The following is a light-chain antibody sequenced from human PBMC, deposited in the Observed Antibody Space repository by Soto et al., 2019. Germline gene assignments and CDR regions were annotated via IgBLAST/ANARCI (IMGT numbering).Light chain of an antibody. CDR2: KAS. CDR3: QQYNDSFLYT. Sequence: DIPMTQSPSTLSASVGDRVTITCRASQSISNWLAWYQQKPGTAPKLLIYKASTLASGVPSRFSGIRSGTEFTLSVGSLQPDDFATYYCQQYNDSFLYTFGQGTKLEIK. J-gene: IGKJ2*01. CDR1: QSISNW. V-gene: IGKV1-5*03.